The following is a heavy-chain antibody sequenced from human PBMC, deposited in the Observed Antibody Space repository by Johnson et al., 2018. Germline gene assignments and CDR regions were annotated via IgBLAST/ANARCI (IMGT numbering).Heavy chain of an antibody. V-gene: IGHV3-74*01. CDR1: KFTFSSYW. CDR3: ARGEFWSDILWYFDY. Sequence: VRLREAGGGLVETGGSLRLCCAASKFTFSSYWMHWVRQAPGKGLVWVARINTDGRSTSYADSVKGRFTISRDNAKNTLYLQMNSQRAEDTAVYYCARGEFWSDILWYFDYWGQGTLVTLSS. J-gene: IGHJ4*02. CDR2: INTDGRST. D-gene: IGHD3-3*01.